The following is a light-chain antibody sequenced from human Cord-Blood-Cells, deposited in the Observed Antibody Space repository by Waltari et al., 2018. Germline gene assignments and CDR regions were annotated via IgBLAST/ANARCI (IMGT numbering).Light chain of an antibody. Sequence: DIVLTQSPDSLAVSLGERATINCKSSQSVLYSSNNTNYLAWYQQKPGQHPKLLIYWASTRESGVPDRFSGSGSGTDFTLTISSLQAEDVAVYYCQQYYSTMYTFGQGTKLEIK. J-gene: IGKJ2*01. CDR1: QSVLYSSNNTNY. CDR2: WAS. CDR3: QQYYSTMYT. V-gene: IGKV4-1*01.